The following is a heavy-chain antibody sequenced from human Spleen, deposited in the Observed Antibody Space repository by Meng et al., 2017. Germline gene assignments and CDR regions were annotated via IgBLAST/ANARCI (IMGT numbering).Heavy chain of an antibody. Sequence: EPRHGLFKPFHTRPLTCTVSGGSINSVSYVWSWIRQRPGKGLEYIGYIYSSGSTYYNPSLKSRVTLTVDTSVNQFSLKLRSVTAADTAVYSCARDEDISAAVKLFGDYWGQGTLVTVSS. CDR3: ARDEDISAAVKLFGDY. D-gene: IGHD6-25*01. V-gene: IGHV4-31*03. CDR1: GGSINSVSYV. CDR2: IYSSGST. J-gene: IGHJ4*02.